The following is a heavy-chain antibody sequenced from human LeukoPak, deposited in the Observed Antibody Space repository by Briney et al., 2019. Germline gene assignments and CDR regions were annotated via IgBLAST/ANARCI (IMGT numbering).Heavy chain of an antibody. CDR3: ARGSGYSVLDY. Sequence: GGSLRLSCAASGFSFSTYWMHWVRQAPGKGLVWVSRINSDGITTFYADSVKGRFTISRDNAKNTLYLQMNSLRGEDTAVYYCARGSGYSVLDYWGQRTLVTVSS. J-gene: IGHJ4*02. D-gene: IGHD3-3*01. CDR2: INSDGITT. V-gene: IGHV3-74*01. CDR1: GFSFSTYW.